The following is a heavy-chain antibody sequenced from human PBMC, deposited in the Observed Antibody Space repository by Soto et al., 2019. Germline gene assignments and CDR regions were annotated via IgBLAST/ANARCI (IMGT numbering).Heavy chain of an antibody. V-gene: IGHV4-30-4*01. CDR1: GGSISSGDYY. CDR3: ARDYAISPGARRRFDY. Sequence: QVQLQESGPGLVKPSQTLSLTCTVSGGSISSGDYYWSWIRQPPGKGLEWIGYIYYSGSTYYNPSLESRVTISVDTSKNQFSLKLSSVTAADTAVYYCARDYAISPGARRRFDYWGQGTLVTVSS. D-gene: IGHD1-1*01. J-gene: IGHJ4*02. CDR2: IYYSGST.